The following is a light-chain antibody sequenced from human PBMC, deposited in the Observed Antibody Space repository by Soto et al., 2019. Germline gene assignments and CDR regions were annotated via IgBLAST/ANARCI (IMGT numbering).Light chain of an antibody. CDR3: QKYNSAPLT. Sequence: DIQMTQSPSSLSASVGDRVTITCRASQGISNYLAWYQQKPGKVPRLMIYAASTLHSEVPSRFSGGGSGTEFTLTISSLEPEDVATYYCQKYNSAPLTFGGGTRVEIK. CDR1: QGISNY. V-gene: IGKV1-27*01. J-gene: IGKJ4*01. CDR2: AAS.